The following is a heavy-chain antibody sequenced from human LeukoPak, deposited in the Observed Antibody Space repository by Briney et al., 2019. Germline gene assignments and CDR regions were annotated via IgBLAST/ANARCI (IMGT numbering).Heavy chain of an antibody. J-gene: IGHJ5*02. CDR3: ARTYYDFWSGQGFDP. Sequence: SETLSLTCTVSGGSIISNYWSWIRQPPGKGLEWIGYIYYSGSTNYNPSLKSRVTISVDTSKNQFSLKLSSVTAADTAVYYCARTYYDFWSGQGFDPWGQGTLVTVSS. V-gene: IGHV4-59*01. CDR2: IYYSGST. D-gene: IGHD3-3*01. CDR1: GGSIISNY.